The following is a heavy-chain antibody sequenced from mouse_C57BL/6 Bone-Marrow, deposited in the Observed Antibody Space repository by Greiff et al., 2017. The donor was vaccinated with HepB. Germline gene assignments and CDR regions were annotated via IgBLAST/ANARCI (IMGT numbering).Heavy chain of an antibody. V-gene: IGHV5-17*01. Sequence: EVQGVESGGVLVKPGGSLKLSCAASGFTFSDYGMHWVRQAPEKGLEWVAYISSGSSTIYYADTVKGRFTISRDNAKNTLFLQMTSLRSEDTAMYYCAALTGDAYWGQGTLVTVSA. D-gene: IGHD4-1*01. CDR2: ISSGSSTI. J-gene: IGHJ3*01. CDR1: GFTFSDYG. CDR3: AALTGDAY.